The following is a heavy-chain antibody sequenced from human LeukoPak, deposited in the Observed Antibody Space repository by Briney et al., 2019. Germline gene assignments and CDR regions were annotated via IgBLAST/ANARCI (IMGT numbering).Heavy chain of an antibody. CDR1: GYTFTSYG. CDR3: ARDLRRATIFGVVNFDY. Sequence: ASVKVSCKASGYTFTSYGISWVRQAPGQGLEWMGWISTYNANTNYAQKFQGRVTMTTETSTTTAYMELRILRSDDTAVYYCARDLRRATIFGVVNFDYWGQGTLVTVSS. CDR2: ISTYNANT. J-gene: IGHJ4*02. V-gene: IGHV1-18*01. D-gene: IGHD3-3*01.